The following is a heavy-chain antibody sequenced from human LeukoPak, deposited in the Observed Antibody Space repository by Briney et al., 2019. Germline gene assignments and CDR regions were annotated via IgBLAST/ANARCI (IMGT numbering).Heavy chain of an antibody. CDR3: ARHPGSGGNYYFDY. CDR1: GYSFTSYW. Sequence: GASLKISCKGSGYSFTSYWICWLRQTPGKGLELMGIIYPGDSDTRYSPSFQGQVTISADKSISTAYLQWSSLKASDTAMYYCARHPGSGGNYYFDYWGQGTLVTVSS. V-gene: IGHV5-51*01. D-gene: IGHD3-10*01. J-gene: IGHJ4*02. CDR2: IYPGDSDT.